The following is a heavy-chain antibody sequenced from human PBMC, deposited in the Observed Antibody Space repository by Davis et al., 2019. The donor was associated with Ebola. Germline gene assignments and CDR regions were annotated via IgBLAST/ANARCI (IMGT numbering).Heavy chain of an antibody. Sequence: SVKVSCKASGYTFTGYYIHWVRQAPGQGLEWMGRIIPMSGIGNYAQKFQGRVTMTADKSTSTAYMELSSLRSEDTAVYYCARGAAPGAWGQGTLVTVSS. V-gene: IGHV1-69*04. CDR2: IIPMSGIG. J-gene: IGHJ4*02. CDR1: GYTFTGYY. D-gene: IGHD6-6*01. CDR3: ARGAAPGA.